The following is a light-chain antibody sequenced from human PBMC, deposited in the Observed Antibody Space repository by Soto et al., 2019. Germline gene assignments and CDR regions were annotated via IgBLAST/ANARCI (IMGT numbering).Light chain of an antibody. CDR1: SSNIGAGYD. Sequence: QSVLTQSPSVSGAPGQRVTISCTGSSSNIGAGYDVHWYQQLPGTAPKLLIYGDSNRPSGVPDRFSGSKSGTSATLGITGFQTGDEADYYCGSWDSSLSAYVFGTGTKVTVL. J-gene: IGLJ1*01. CDR2: GDS. V-gene: IGLV1-40*01. CDR3: GSWDSSLSAYV.